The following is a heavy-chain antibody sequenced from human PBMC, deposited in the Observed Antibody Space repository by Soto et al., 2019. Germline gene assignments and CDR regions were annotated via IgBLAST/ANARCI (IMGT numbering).Heavy chain of an antibody. J-gene: IGHJ4*02. D-gene: IGHD3-3*02. CDR3: ARGIPFILGAQKDGADKYYFGT. CDR1: GGSFTGHY. V-gene: IGHV4-34*01. Sequence: LSLTCAVYGGSFTGHYWSWIRQAPGKGLEWIGEINHSGSSNSNPSLKSRVTISVDTSKNQFSLKLRSVTAADTAVYYCARGIPFILGAQKDGADKYYFGTWGQGTLVTVSS. CDR2: INHSGSS.